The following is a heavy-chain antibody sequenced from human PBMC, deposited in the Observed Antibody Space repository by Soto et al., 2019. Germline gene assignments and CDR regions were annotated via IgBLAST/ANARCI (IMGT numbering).Heavy chain of an antibody. CDR2: IYYSGST. Sequence: SETLSLTCTVSGGSISSYYWSWIRQPPGKGLEWIGYIYYSGSTNYNPSLKSRVTISVDTSKNQFSLKLSSVTAADTAVYYCARHGPVAIFGVVTANWFDPWGQGTLVTVSS. CDR1: GGSISSYY. CDR3: ARHGPVAIFGVVTANWFDP. V-gene: IGHV4-59*08. J-gene: IGHJ5*02. D-gene: IGHD3-3*01.